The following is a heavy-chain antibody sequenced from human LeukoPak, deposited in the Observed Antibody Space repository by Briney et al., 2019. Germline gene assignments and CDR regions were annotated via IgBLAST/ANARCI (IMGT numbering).Heavy chain of an antibody. Sequence: GGSLRLSCDASGFTFSDYSMSWVRQAPGKGLEWLSYISSSSSTIYYADSMKGRFTISRDNAKNSLYLQMNNLRAEDTAVYYCARDPTTGTTDDPTMGYWGQGILVTVSS. CDR3: ARDPTTGTTDDPTMGY. J-gene: IGHJ4*02. V-gene: IGHV3-48*01. D-gene: IGHD1-1*01. CDR2: ISSSSSTI. CDR1: GFTFSDYS.